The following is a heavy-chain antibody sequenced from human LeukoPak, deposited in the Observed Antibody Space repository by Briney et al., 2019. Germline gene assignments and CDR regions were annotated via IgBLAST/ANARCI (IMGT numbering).Heavy chain of an antibody. D-gene: IGHD6-6*01. CDR3: ARDEIAARGRYFDY. J-gene: IGHJ4*02. V-gene: IGHV1-2*02. Sequence: ASVKVSCKASGYTFTGYYMHWVRQAPGQGLEWMGWINPNSGGTNYAQKFQGRVTMTRDTSISTAYMELSRLRSDDTAVYYCARDEIAARGRYFDYWGQGTLVTVSS. CDR2: INPNSGGT. CDR1: GYTFTGYY.